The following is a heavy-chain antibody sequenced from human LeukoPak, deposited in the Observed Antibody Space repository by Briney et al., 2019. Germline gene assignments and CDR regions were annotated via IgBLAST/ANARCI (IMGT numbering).Heavy chain of an antibody. V-gene: IGHV1-18*01. CDR2: ISIYNGNT. J-gene: IGHJ5*02. CDR3: ARITYDFWSGYYMPDDP. Sequence: ASVKVSCKASGYTFTNYGISWVRQAPGQGLEWMGWISIYNGNTDYAQKLRGRVTMTTDTSASTAYMELRSLRSDDTAVYYCARITYDFWSGYYMPDDPWGQGTLVTVSS. D-gene: IGHD3-3*01. CDR1: GYTFTNYG.